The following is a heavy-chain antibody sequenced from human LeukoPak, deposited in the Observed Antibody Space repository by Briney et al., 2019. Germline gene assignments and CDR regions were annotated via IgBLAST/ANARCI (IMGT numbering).Heavy chain of an antibody. D-gene: IGHD5-12*01. CDR2: INHSGST. CDR3: ARDGSGYDSNPYFDY. Sequence: PSETLSLTCAVYGGSFSGYYWSWIRQPPGKGLEWIGEINHSGSTNYNPSLKSRVTISVDTSKNQFSLKLSSVTAADTAVYYCARDGSGYDSNPYFDYWGQGTLVTVSS. V-gene: IGHV4-34*01. CDR1: GGSFSGYY. J-gene: IGHJ4*02.